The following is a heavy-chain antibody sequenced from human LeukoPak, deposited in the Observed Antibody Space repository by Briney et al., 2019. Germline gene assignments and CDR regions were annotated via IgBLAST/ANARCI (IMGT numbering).Heavy chain of an antibody. CDR1: GGTFSSYA. J-gene: IGHJ6*04. D-gene: IGHD3-3*01. CDR2: IIPIFGTA. CDR3: ARGAYPTTIFGVLPRHLMDV. Sequence: GASVKVSCKASGGTFSSYAISWVRQAPGQGLEWMGGIIPIFGTANYAQKFQGRVTITADESTSTAYMELSSLRSEDTAVYYCARGAYPTTIFGVLPRHLMDVWGKGTTVTVSS. V-gene: IGHV1-69*13.